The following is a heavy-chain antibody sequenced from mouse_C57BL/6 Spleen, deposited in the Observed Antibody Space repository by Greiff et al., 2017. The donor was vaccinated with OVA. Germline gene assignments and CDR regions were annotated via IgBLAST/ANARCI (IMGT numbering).Heavy chain of an antibody. CDR3: ARGQAPYYAMDY. J-gene: IGHJ4*01. D-gene: IGHD3-2*02. CDR2: ISYDGSN. V-gene: IGHV3-6*01. CDR1: GYSITSGYY. Sequence: ESGPGLVKPSQSLSLTCSVTGYSITSGYYWNWIRQFPGNKLEWMGYISYDGSNNYNPSLKNRISLTRDTSKNQFFLKLNSVTTEDTATYDCARGQAPYYAMDYWGQGTSVTVSS.